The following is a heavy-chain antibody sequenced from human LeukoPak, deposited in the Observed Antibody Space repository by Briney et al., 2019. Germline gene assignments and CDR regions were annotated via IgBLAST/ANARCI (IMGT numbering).Heavy chain of an antibody. CDR2: INHSGST. V-gene: IGHV4-34*01. J-gene: IGHJ4*02. CDR1: GGSFSGYY. CDR3: ARGRVF. Sequence: PSETLSLTCAVYGGSFSGYYWSWIRQPPGKGLEWIGEINHSGSTNYNPSLKSRVTISVDTSKNQFSLKLSSVTAADTAVYYCARGRVFWGQGTLVTVSS.